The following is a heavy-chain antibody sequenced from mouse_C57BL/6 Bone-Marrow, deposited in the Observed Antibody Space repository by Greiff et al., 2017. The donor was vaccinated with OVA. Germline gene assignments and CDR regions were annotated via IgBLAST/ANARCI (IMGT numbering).Heavy chain of an antibody. D-gene: IGHD1-1*01. J-gene: IGHJ2*01. Sequence: ESGAELVRPGTSVKVSCKASGYAFTNYLIEWVKQRPGQGLEWIGVINPGSGGTNYNEKFKGKATLTADKSSSTAYMQLSSLTSEDSAVYFCARGVGTTDYWGQGTTLTVSS. V-gene: IGHV1-54*01. CDR1: GYAFTNYL. CDR2: INPGSGGT. CDR3: ARGVGTTDY.